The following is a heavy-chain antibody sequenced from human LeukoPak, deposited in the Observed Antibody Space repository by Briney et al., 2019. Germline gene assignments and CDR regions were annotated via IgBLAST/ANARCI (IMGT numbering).Heavy chain of an antibody. CDR3: ARDEYEGYCSGGSCYSGWFDP. CDR1: GYTFTSYY. CDR2: IDPSGGST. D-gene: IGHD2-15*01. V-gene: IGHV1-46*01. Sequence: ASVKVSCKASGYTFTSYYMHWVRQAPGQGLEWMGIIDPSGGSTSYAQKFQGRVTMTRDMSTSTVYMELSSLRSEDTAVYYCARDEYEGYCSGGSCYSGWFDPWGQGTLVTVSS. J-gene: IGHJ5*02.